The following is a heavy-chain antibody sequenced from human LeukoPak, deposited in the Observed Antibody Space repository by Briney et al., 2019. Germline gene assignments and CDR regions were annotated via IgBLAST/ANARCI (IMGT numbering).Heavy chain of an antibody. Sequence: PGGSLRLSCAASGFSFNNYAMSWVRQAPGKGLEWVSAISTTGGSTYYADSVKGRFTISRDNSKNTLSLQMDSLRVEDTAVYYCAKDWTTVVTPKGYSFDSWGQGTLVTVSS. J-gene: IGHJ4*02. CDR2: ISTTGGST. CDR1: GFSFNNYA. CDR3: AKDWTTVVTPKGYSFDS. V-gene: IGHV3-23*01. D-gene: IGHD4-23*01.